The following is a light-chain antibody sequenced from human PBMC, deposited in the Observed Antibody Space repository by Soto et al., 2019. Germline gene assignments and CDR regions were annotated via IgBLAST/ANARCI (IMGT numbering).Light chain of an antibody. CDR1: QTIRSNY. V-gene: IGKV3-20*01. CDR2: GAS. J-gene: IGKJ1*01. Sequence: ETVLTQSPGTLSLSPGDRATLSCRASQTIRSNYLTWYRQTPGQAPRLLIYGASNRATGIADRFSGSGSGTDFTLIISRLEPEDFALYYCQQYGSSPWTFGQGTKVEI. CDR3: QQYGSSPWT.